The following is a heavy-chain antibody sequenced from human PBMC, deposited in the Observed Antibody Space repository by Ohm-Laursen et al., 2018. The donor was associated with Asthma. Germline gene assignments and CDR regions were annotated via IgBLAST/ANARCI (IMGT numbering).Heavy chain of an antibody. CDR3: ARRDFSGGDPSAAFDI. Sequence: SLRLSCAASGFTFSSYAMSWVRQAPGKGLEWVSAISGSGGSTYYAESVKGRFTISRDNSKNTLYLQMNSLRAEDTAVYYCARRDFSGGDPSAAFDIWGQGTMVTVSS. D-gene: IGHD2-21*02. V-gene: IGHV3-23*01. CDR1: GFTFSSYA. J-gene: IGHJ3*02. CDR2: ISGSGGST.